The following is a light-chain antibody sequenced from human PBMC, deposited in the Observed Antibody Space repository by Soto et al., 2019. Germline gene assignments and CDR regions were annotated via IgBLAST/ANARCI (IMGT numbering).Light chain of an antibody. CDR1: QTVSSNY. Sequence: LTQSLATLSLCPGEGATLSGLASQTVSSNYLAGCQQRPGQAPRLLIYGASTRAAGIPDRFSGSGSGTDFTLTIRGLKPEDFAVYYCQQYRMSPNTFGQGTRLEIK. CDR3: QQYRMSPNT. V-gene: IGKV3-20*01. CDR2: GAS. J-gene: IGKJ5*01.